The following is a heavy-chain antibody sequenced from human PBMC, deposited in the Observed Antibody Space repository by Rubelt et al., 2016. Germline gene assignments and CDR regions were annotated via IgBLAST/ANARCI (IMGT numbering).Heavy chain of an antibody. V-gene: IGHV4-39*01. CDR2: IYYSGST. Sequence: QVRLQESGPGLVKPSETLSLTCTVSGGSISSSSYHWGWIRQPPGKGLEWIGTIYYSGSTYYNPSLKSRVSISVDTSKNQFSLKMTSVTAADTAVYYCARRRAVAGGWFDPWGQGTLVTVSS. CDR3: ARRRAVAGGWFDP. J-gene: IGHJ5*02. D-gene: IGHD6-13*01. CDR1: GGSISSSSYH.